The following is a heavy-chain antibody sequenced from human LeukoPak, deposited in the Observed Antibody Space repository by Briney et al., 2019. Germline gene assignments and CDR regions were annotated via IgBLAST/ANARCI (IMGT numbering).Heavy chain of an antibody. CDR2: INPSGGST. J-gene: IGHJ4*02. CDR1: GYTFSSYY. V-gene: IGHV1-46*01. D-gene: IGHD2-15*01. Sequence: ASVKLSCTTSGYTFSSYYFHWGRQSPGQGLEWRGIINPSGGSTRYAQKFQGRVTMTRNTSTSTVYMELSSLSSEDTAVYYCARALYCSGSSCYSSASDYWDQGTLVTVSS. CDR3: ARALYCSGSSCYSSASDY.